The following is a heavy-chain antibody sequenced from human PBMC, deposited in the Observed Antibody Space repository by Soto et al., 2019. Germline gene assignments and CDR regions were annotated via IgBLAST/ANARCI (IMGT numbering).Heavy chain of an antibody. CDR2: IYDSGNT. J-gene: IGHJ6*02. V-gene: IGHV4-34*01. D-gene: IGHD7-27*01. CDR1: GGSFSCYY. Sequence: PSETLSLTCAVYGGSFSCYYWSWIRQPPGKGLEWIGEIYDSGNTRYNPSLKSRVTISKDTSKNELSLKLNSVTVADTAVYYCATCQLGEYYYAMDIWGQGTTVTVSS. CDR3: ATCQLGEYYYAMDI.